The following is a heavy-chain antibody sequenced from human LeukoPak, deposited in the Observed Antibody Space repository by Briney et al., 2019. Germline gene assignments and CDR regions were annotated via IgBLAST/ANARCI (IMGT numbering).Heavy chain of an antibody. CDR3: ATPLGPLGLIPYYFDY. V-gene: IGHV1-24*01. J-gene: IGHJ4*02. Sequence: ASVKVSCKVSGYTLTELAMHWVRHAPGEGVEWLGGFDPEKGEMIYTQQLQGRLTMTEDTSTDTAYMELSSLTSEDTAVYYCATPLGPLGLIPYYFDYWGQGTLVTVSS. CDR1: GYTLTELA. CDR2: FDPEKGEM. D-gene: IGHD2-21*01.